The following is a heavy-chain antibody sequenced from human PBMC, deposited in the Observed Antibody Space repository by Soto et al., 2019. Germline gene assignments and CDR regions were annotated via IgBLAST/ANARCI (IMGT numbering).Heavy chain of an antibody. J-gene: IGHJ3*02. CDR1: GGSISSSSYY. CDR2: IYYSGST. D-gene: IGHD4-17*01. V-gene: IGHV4-39*01. Sequence: QLQLQESGPGLVKPSETLSLTCTVSGGSISSSSYYWGWIRQPPGKGLEWIGSIYYSGSTYYNPSRKSRVTISVDTSKNQFSLKLSSVTAADTAVYYCARHVPYGDLPRAFDIWGQGTMVTVSS. CDR3: ARHVPYGDLPRAFDI.